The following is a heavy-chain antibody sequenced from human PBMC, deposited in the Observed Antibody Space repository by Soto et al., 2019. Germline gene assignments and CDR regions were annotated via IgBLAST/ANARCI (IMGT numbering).Heavy chain of an antibody. CDR1: GYTITHHY. V-gene: IGHV1-46*01. D-gene: IGHD5-18*01. CDR3: VTFVSSAMAFDF. CDR2: INPNGGST. Sequence: PSVNLSRKASGYTITHHYIHWVRQPPGQGLEWMGIINPNGGSTTYAQKFRAGFTMTRDTSTSTVYMELSSLRSEDSAVYFCVTFVSSAMAFDFWGPGILV. J-gene: IGHJ4*02.